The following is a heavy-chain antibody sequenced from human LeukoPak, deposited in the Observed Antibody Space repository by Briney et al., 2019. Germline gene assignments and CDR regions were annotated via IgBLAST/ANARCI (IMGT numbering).Heavy chain of an antibody. Sequence: PSETLSLTCSVSGGSVNSADHYWSWIRQSPGKGLEWIAYIYYSGSTNYNPSLKSRVTISLDTSKNQVSLNLQSVTGADTAVYYCAASAHYSLDFWGQGTLVTVSP. J-gene: IGHJ4*02. CDR1: GGSVNSADHY. V-gene: IGHV4-61*08. D-gene: IGHD3-10*01. CDR3: AASAHYSLDF. CDR2: IYYSGST.